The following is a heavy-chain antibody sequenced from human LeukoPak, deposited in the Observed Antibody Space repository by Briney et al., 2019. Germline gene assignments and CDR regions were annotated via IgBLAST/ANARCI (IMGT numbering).Heavy chain of an antibody. CDR1: GYTLTELS. D-gene: IGHD3-3*01. V-gene: IGHV1-24*01. CDR2: FDPEDGET. Sequence: ASVKVSCKVSGYTLTELSMHWVRQAPGKGLEWMGGFDPEDGETIYAQKFQGRVTMTEDTSTDTAYMELSSLRSEDTAVYYCATGRRGITIPLPGFDYWGRGTLVTVSS. J-gene: IGHJ4*02. CDR3: ATGRRGITIPLPGFDY.